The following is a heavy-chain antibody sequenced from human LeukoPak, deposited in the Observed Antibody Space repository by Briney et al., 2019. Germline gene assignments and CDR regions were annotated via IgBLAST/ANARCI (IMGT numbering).Heavy chain of an antibody. D-gene: IGHD1-26*01. CDR2: ISYDGSNK. CDR1: RFAFGNYA. Sequence: GRSLRLSCAASRFAFGNYAMHWVRPTPGKGLEWVALISYDGSNKYYADSVKGRFTISRDNSKNTLYLQMNSLRAEDTALYFCARGDIVTATNFEYWGQGTLVTVSS. V-gene: IGHV3-30*04. J-gene: IGHJ4*02. CDR3: ARGDIVTATNFEY.